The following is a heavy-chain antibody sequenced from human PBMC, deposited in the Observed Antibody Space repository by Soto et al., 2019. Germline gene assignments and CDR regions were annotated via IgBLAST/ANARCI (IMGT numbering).Heavy chain of an antibody. CDR2: IYWDDDK. CDR1: GFSLSTGGVG. V-gene: IGHV2-5*02. Sequence: QITLMESGPTLVKPTQTLTLTCTFSGFSLSTGGVGVGWIRQPPGKALEWLALIYWDDDKRYSPSLGSRLTNTTHSSKNQVVVTIANIHPLDTATYYCTHSRCGGDCLQSYSSHYFYGMAVWGQGTTVTVSS. J-gene: IGHJ6*02. CDR3: THSRCGGDCLQSYSSHYFYGMAV. D-gene: IGHD2-21*02.